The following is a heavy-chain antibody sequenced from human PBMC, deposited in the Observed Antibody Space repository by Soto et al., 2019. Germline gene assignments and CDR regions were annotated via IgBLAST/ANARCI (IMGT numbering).Heavy chain of an antibody. CDR1: GFSFSSYG. CDR3: GRVALGCSGILYYGMDV. V-gene: IGHV3-30*03. CDR2: ISFDGRNR. Sequence: QAQLVESGGGVVQPGRSLRLSCVGSGFSFSSYGMHWVRQAPGKGLEWVAVISFDGRNRNYASSVKGRFTISRDNSKKTLYLEVKSLRLGDAAVYYCGRVALGCSGILYYGMDVWGRGTTVTISS. J-gene: IGHJ6*01. D-gene: IGHD3-10*02.